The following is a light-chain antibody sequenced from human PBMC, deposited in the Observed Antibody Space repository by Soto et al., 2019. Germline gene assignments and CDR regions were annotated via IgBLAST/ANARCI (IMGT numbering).Light chain of an antibody. V-gene: IGKV3-15*01. CDR3: QEYHGMSS. CDR2: RTS. J-gene: IGKJ1*01. CDR1: QNVGGD. Sequence: EGVTTQSPATLSVSPGERATLSCRASQNVGGDLAWYQQKPGQAPRLLIYRTSTRANGTPVRFSGSGSGTEFTLTISSLQSEYFAFYYCQEYHGMSSFGQVNKVEMK.